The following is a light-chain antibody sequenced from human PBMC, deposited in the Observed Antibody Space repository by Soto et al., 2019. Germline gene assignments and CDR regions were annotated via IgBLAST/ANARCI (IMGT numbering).Light chain of an antibody. J-gene: IGKJ3*01. V-gene: IGKV1-39*01. Sequence: DIQMTKSTSSVSASVGDRVGITCGASQSFRSYLNWYQQKPGEAPRLLIYAASSLQSGVPSRFSAFGSRTDFSLTISSLQPEDFATYYCQQSYSAPRTFGPGTKVDIK. CDR1: QSFRSY. CDR2: AAS. CDR3: QQSYSAPRT.